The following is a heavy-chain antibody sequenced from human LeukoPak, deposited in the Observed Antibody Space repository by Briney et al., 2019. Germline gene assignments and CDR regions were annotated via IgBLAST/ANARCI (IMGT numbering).Heavy chain of an antibody. CDR2: ISGSGRST. V-gene: IGHV3-23*01. D-gene: IGHD2-2*01. J-gene: IGHJ5*02. CDR3: LSYCSSTNCYEINWFDP. CDR1: GFNFSSYA. Sequence: GGSLRLSCAASGFNFSSYAMSWVRQAPGKGLEWVSAISGSGRSTYYADSVKGRFTISRDNSKNTLYLQMNSLRAEDTAVYYCLSYCSSTNCYEINWFDPWGQGTLVTVSS.